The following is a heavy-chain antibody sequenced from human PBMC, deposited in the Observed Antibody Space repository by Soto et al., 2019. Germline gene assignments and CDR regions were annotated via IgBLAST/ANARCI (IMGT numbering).Heavy chain of an antibody. CDR1: GGSISSSNW. CDR2: IYHSGST. Sequence: SETLSLTCAVSGGSISSSNWWSWVRQPPGKGLEWIGEIYHSGSTNYNPSLKSRVTISVDKSKNQFSLKLSSVTAAYTAVYYCARGLLWFGSGYYGMDVWGQGTTVTVSS. CDR3: ARGLLWFGSGYYGMDV. D-gene: IGHD3-10*01. V-gene: IGHV4-4*02. J-gene: IGHJ6*02.